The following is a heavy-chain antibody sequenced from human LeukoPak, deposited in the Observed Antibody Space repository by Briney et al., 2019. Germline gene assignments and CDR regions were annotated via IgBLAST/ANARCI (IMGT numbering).Heavy chain of an antibody. Sequence: ASVKISCKVSGYTFTDYYMHWVQQAPGKGLEWMGLVDPEDGETIYAEKFKGRVTITADTSKDTAYMELSSLRSEDTAVYYCATQGGSSSWVNWFDPWGQGTLVTVSS. CDR1: GYTFTDYY. V-gene: IGHV1-69-2*01. J-gene: IGHJ5*02. D-gene: IGHD6-13*01. CDR2: VDPEDGET. CDR3: ATQGGSSSWVNWFDP.